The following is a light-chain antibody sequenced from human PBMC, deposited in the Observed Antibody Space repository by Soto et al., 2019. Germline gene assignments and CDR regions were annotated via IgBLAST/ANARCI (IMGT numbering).Light chain of an antibody. CDR3: TSHAGTNNFPYV. V-gene: IGLV2-8*01. Sequence: SALTQPPSASGSPGQSVTISCTGTSSDVGAYNYVSWYQHRPGKAPKLMIYEVTKRPSGVPDRFSGAKSGNTASLTVSGLQAEDEADYYCTSHAGTNNFPYVFGTGTKLTVL. CDR1: SSDVGAYNY. J-gene: IGLJ1*01. CDR2: EVT.